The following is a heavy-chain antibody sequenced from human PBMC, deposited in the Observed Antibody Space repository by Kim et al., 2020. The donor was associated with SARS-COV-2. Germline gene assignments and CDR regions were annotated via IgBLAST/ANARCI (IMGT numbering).Heavy chain of an antibody. D-gene: IGHD3-22*01. CDR3: ARAPIVVVITHFDY. V-gene: IGHV4-31*03. Sequence: SETLSLTCTVSGGSISSGGYYWSWIRQHPGKGLEWIGYIYYSGSTYYNPSPKSRVTISVDTSKNQFSLKLSSVTAADTAVYYCARAPIVVVITHFDYWGQGTLVTVSS. CDR2: IYYSGST. CDR1: GGSISSGGYY. J-gene: IGHJ4*02.